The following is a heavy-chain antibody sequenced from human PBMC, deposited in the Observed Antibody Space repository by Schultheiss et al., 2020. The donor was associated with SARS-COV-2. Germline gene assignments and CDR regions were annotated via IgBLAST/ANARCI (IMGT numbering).Heavy chain of an antibody. J-gene: IGHJ4*02. Sequence: GGSLRLSCSASGFTFSSYSMHWVRQAPGKGLEFVAVIKSNGGTYYADSVRGRFTISRDNSKNTLYLQMTSLRPEDTAVYYCARAPNDYGVIPDKYCFDYWGQGTLVTVSS. CDR3: ARAPNDYGVIPDKYCFDY. CDR2: IKSNGGT. CDR1: GFTFSSYS. V-gene: IGHV3-64D*08. D-gene: IGHD4-17*01.